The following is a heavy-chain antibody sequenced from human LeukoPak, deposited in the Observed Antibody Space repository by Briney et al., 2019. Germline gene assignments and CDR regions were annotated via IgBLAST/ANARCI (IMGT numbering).Heavy chain of an antibody. CDR1: GFTFSTYG. CDR2: ISDSGDST. Sequence: PGGSLRLSCAASGFTFSTYGMTWVRQAPGKGLEWVSSISDSGDSTYYTDSVKGRFTISRDNAKNSLYLQMNGLRVEDTAVYYCARGDCSGGSCYLSLTTIDYWGQGTLVTVSS. CDR3: ARGDCSGGSCYLSLTTIDY. V-gene: IGHV3-23*01. D-gene: IGHD2-15*01. J-gene: IGHJ4*02.